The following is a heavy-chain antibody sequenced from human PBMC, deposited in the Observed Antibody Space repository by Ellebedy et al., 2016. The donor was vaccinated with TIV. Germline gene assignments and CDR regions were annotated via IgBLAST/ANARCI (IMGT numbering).Heavy chain of an antibody. J-gene: IGHJ6*02. V-gene: IGHV3-48*04. CDR3: ARGGTKIFEVAPS. CDR1: GFTFSNNS. CDR2: ISSTGTTI. D-gene: IGHD3-3*01. Sequence: GESLKISCAASGFTFSNNSMNWVRQAPGKGLEWVSYISSTGTTIYYADSVRGRFTVSRDNAKNSLYLQMNSLRAEDTAVYYCARGGTKIFEVAPSWGQGTTVTVSS.